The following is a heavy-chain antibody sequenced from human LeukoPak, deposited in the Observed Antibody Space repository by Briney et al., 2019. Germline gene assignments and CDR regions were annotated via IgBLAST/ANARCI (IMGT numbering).Heavy chain of an antibody. J-gene: IGHJ3*02. CDR2: IIPIFGTA. CDR1: GGTFSSYA. D-gene: IGHD2-15*01. V-gene: IGHV1-69*13. Sequence: SVKVSCKASGGTFSSYAISWVRQAPGQGLEWMGGIIPIFGTANYAQKFQGRVTITADESTSTAYMELSSLRSEDTAVYYCARDTQVLPNAFDIWGQGTMVTVSS. CDR3: ARDTQVLPNAFDI.